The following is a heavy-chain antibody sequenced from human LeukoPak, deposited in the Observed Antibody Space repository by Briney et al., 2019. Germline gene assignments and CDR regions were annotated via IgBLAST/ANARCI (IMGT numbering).Heavy chain of an antibody. J-gene: IGHJ4*02. V-gene: IGHV4-34*01. CDR2: INHSGST. CDR1: GGSFSGYY. D-gene: IGHD4-17*01. CDR3: ARAYGRVVNFDY. Sequence: SETLSLTCAVYGGSFSGYYWSWIRQPPGKGLEWIGEINHSGSTNYNPSLKSRVTISVDTSKNQFSLKLSSVTAADTAVYYCARAYGRVVNFDYWGRGTLVTVSS.